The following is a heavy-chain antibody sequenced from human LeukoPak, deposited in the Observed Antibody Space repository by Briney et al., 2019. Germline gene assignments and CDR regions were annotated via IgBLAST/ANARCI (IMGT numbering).Heavy chain of an antibody. J-gene: IGHJ5*02. CDR1: GGSIYSHY. CDR3: ARGPQFTTSSGWFDP. V-gene: IGHV4-4*07. D-gene: IGHD2-2*01. CDR2: IYSSGST. Sequence: SETLSLTCSVSGGSIYSHYWSWIRQPAGKGLEWVGRIYSSGSTNYNPSLKSRVTMSVDTSKNQFSLELTSVTAADTAVYYCARGPQFTTSSGWFDPWGQGTLVTVSS.